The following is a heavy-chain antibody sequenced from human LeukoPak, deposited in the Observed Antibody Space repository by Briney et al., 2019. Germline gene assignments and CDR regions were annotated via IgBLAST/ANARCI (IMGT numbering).Heavy chain of an antibody. D-gene: IGHD5-18*01. CDR1: GFTFSSYW. Sequence: PAGSLRLSCAASGFTFSSYWMRWVRQPPGKGLVWVSRTNSVWSSTNYADSVKGRFTNSRDNAKNTLYLQMNSLRAEDTAVYYCARDLGYSYGPYYYYYYMDVWGKGTTVTVSS. V-gene: IGHV3-74*01. CDR2: TNSVWSST. CDR3: ARDLGYSYGPYYYYYYMDV. J-gene: IGHJ6*03.